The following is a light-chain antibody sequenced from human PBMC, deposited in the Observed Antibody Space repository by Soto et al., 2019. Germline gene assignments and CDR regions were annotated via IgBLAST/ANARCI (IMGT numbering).Light chain of an antibody. J-gene: IGKJ3*01. CDR2: AAS. Sequence: DIRMTQSPSSLSASVGYIFTITCRASQDIRKDLGWYQQKPGRAPRRLIYAASNLQSGVPSRLRGSGYGTELTITISSMKNEDFETYYCQQANTFTLTLGPGTKVDIK. V-gene: IGKV1-17*01. CDR3: QQANTFTLT. CDR1: QDIRKD.